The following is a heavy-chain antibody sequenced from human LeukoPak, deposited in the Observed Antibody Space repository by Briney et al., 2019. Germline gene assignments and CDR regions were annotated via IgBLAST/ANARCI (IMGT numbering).Heavy chain of an antibody. CDR1: GFTFSTYG. D-gene: IGHD3-16*01. CDR3: ARAGAYHFDN. J-gene: IGHJ4*02. CDR2: INTDTRGT. V-gene: IGHV3-74*01. Sequence: GGSLRLSCAASGFTFSTYGMHWVRQAPGKGLVWVSIINTDTRGTYYADSVKGRFTISRDNAKNTLYLQMNSLRAEDTAVYYCARAGAYHFDNWGQGTLVTVSS.